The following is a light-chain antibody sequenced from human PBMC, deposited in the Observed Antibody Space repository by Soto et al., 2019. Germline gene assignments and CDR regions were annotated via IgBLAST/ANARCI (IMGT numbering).Light chain of an antibody. Sequence: EIVLTQSPGTRSLSPGDRATPFCRASQTVTNNFLAWFHQIPGHAPRLVIYGASRRGAGIPDRFSGSGSGTDFTLTICRREPEDFAVYYCQQYGTSLRTFGQGTKVEAK. CDR3: QQYGTSLRT. CDR1: QTVTNNF. CDR2: GAS. J-gene: IGKJ1*01. V-gene: IGKV3-20*01.